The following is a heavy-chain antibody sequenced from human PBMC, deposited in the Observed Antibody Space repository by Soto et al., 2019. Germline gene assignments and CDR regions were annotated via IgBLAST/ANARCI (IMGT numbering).Heavy chain of an antibody. V-gene: IGHV3-48*02. Sequence: EVQLVESGGGLVQPGGSLRLSCAASGFTFSIYSMNWVRQAPGKGLEWVSYISTTSTTIYYADSVKGRFTISRDNAKNSLYLQMNSLRDGDTAVYYCARDDAFDIWGQGTMVTVYS. CDR3: ARDDAFDI. J-gene: IGHJ3*02. CDR2: ISTTSTTI. CDR1: GFTFSIYS.